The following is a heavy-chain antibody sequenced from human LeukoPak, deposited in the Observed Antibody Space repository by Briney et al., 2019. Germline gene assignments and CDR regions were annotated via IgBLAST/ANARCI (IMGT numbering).Heavy chain of an antibody. V-gene: IGHV3-30*02. D-gene: IGHD6-13*01. CDR3: AKVFKKQQLVPFDY. CDR2: IRYDGSNK. CDR1: GFTFSDYY. Sequence: PGGSLRLSCAASGFTFSDYYMSWIRQAPGKGLEWVAFIRYDGSNKYYADSVKGRFTISRDNSKNTLYLQMNSLRAEDTAVYYCAKVFKKQQLVPFDYWGQGTLVTVSS. J-gene: IGHJ4*02.